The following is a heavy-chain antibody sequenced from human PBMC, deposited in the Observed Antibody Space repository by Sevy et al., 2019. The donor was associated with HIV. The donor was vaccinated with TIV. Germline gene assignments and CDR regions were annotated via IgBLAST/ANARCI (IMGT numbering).Heavy chain of an antibody. D-gene: IGHD4-17*01. J-gene: IGHJ4*02. CDR2: ISSSSRTI. Sequence: GALRLSCAASGFTFSTYSMNWVRQAPGKGLEWVSYISSSSRTIFYADSVKGRFTISRDNAKKSLYLQMDSLTAEDTAVYYCARDEQTYGDYDYFDYWGQGTLVTVSS. CDR1: GFTFSTYS. CDR3: ARDEQTYGDYDYFDY. V-gene: IGHV3-48*01.